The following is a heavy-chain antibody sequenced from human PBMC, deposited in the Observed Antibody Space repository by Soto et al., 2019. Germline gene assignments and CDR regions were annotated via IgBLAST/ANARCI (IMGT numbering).Heavy chain of an antibody. Sequence: PSETLSLTCTVSGGSISSYYWSWVRQPPGKGLEWIGYIYYSGSTNYNPSLKSRVTISVDTSKNQFSLKLSSVTAADTAVYYCASGYSSSWYDYYYYYMDVWGKGTTVTVSS. CDR3: ASGYSSSWYDYYYYYMDV. V-gene: IGHV4-59*08. CDR1: GGSISSYY. D-gene: IGHD6-13*01. CDR2: IYYSGST. J-gene: IGHJ6*03.